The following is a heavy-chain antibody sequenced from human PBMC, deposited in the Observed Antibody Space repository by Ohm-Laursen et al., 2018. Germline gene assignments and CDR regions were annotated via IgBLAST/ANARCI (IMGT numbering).Heavy chain of an antibody. CDR3: AKGVVEQQLVRRYYYAMDV. CDR2: ISGSGATT. CDR1: GFTFSTYA. J-gene: IGHJ6*02. D-gene: IGHD6-13*01. Sequence: SLRLSCAASGFTFSTYAMSWVRQAPGKGLEGVSGISGSGATTYYADSVKGRFTISRDNSKNTLYLQMNSLRAEDTAIYYCAKGVVEQQLVRRYYYAMDVWGQGITVTVSS. V-gene: IGHV3-23*01.